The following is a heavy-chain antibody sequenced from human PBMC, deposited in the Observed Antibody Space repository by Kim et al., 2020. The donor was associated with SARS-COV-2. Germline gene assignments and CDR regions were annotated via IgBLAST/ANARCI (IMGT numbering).Heavy chain of an antibody. V-gene: IGHV1-2*02. J-gene: IGHJ3*02. D-gene: IGHD3-16*01. CDR3: ARAPDYIWGDFRERDTFDI. Sequence: ASVKVSCKASGYTFTGYYMHWVRQAPGQGLEWVGWINPNSGGTNYAQKFQGRVTMTTDTSISTAYMELSRLRSDDTAIYYCARAPDYIWGDFRERDTFDIWGQGTMVTVSS. CDR2: INPNSGGT. CDR1: GYTFTGYY.